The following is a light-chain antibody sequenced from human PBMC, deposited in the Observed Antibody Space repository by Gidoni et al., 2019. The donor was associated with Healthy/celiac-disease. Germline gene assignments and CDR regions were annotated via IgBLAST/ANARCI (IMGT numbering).Light chain of an antibody. Sequence: QSALPPPASLSASPAQSITISCTGTSSDVGGYNYVSWYQQHPGKAPKLMIYDVSNRPSGVSNRFSGSKSGNTASLTISGLQAEDEADYYCSSYTSSSTLGVFGTGTKVTVL. CDR2: DVS. CDR3: SSYTSSSTLGV. V-gene: IGLV2-14*03. CDR1: SSDVGGYNY. J-gene: IGLJ1*01.